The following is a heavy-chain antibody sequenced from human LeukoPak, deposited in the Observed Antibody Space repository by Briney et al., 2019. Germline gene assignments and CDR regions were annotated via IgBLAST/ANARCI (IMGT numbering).Heavy chain of an antibody. V-gene: IGHV3-23*01. CDR1: RFTFSRYA. Sequence: GGSLRLSCAASRFTFSRYAMTWVRQAPGKGLEWVSVISGSGNNTFYADSVKGRFTISRDNSKNTQYLHMNSLRVEDTAVYYCAKDLAGEGFDYWGQGTLVTVSP. J-gene: IGHJ4*02. CDR2: ISGSGNNT. D-gene: IGHD2-21*01. CDR3: AKDLAGEGFDY.